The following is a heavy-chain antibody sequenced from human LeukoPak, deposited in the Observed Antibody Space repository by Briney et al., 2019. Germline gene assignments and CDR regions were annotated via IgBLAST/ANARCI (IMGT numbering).Heavy chain of an antibody. CDR3: ARVAAKTVDY. V-gene: IGHV4-34*01. J-gene: IGHJ4*02. CDR2: INHSGST. CDR1: GGSFSGYY. Sequence: TSETLSLTCAVYGGSFSGYYWNWIRQPPGKGLEWIGEINHSGSTNYNPSLKSRVTISVDTSKNQFSLKLSSVTAADTAVYYCARVAAKTVDYWGQGTLVTVSS. D-gene: IGHD2-15*01.